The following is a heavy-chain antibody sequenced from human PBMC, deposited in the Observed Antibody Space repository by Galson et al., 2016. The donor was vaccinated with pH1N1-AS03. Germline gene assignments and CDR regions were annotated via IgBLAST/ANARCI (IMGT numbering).Heavy chain of an antibody. CDR3: ARSPRTIAVAGTFPSRFDP. CDR2: IHYSGST. CDR1: GGSINSHY. D-gene: IGHD6-19*01. Sequence: ETLSLTCTVSGGSINSHYWSWLRQPPGKGLEWIGCIHYSGSTNYNPSLKSRVTISEDTSKNQFSLRLSSVTAADTALYYCARSPRTIAVAGTFPSRFDPWGQGMLVTVSS. J-gene: IGHJ5*02. V-gene: IGHV4-59*08.